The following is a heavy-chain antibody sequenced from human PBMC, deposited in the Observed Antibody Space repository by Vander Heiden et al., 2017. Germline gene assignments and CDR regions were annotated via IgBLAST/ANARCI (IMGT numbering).Heavy chain of an antibody. Sequence: QITLKESGPTLVKPPTTLTLTCPFSGVPLSNPVVGVGWIRQPPGNALEWLAFVYGNEDKTYSPSLKTRLTITKDTSKTQVVLTVTNMGPVDTATYYCAHRLSVTYFDYWGQGILVTVSS. CDR3: AHRLSVTYFDY. CDR2: VYGNEDK. D-gene: IGHD4-17*01. V-gene: IGHV2-5*01. CDR1: GVPLSNPVVG. J-gene: IGHJ4*02.